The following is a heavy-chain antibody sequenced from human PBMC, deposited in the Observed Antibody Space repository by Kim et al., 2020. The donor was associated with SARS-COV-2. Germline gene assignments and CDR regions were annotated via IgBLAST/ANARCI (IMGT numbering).Heavy chain of an antibody. Sequence: GGSLRLSCAASGFTFSSYGMHWVRQAPGKGLEWVAVISYDGSNKYYADSVKGRFTISRDNSKNTLYLQMNSLRAEDTAVYYCAKDGGLELYFDYYYMDVWGQGTTVTVSS. J-gene: IGHJ6*03. V-gene: IGHV3-30*18. CDR2: ISYDGSNK. D-gene: IGHD2-8*01. CDR1: GFTFSSYG. CDR3: AKDGGLELYFDYYYMDV.